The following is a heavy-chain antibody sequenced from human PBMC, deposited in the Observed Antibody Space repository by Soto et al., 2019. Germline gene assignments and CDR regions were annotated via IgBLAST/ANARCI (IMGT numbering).Heavy chain of an antibody. D-gene: IGHD6-19*01. Sequence: QVQLQESGPGLVKPSETLSLTCTVSGGSVSSGSYYWSWIRQPPGKGLEWIGYIYYSGSTNYNPSLKSRVTISVDTSKNQFSLKLSSVTAADTAVYYCARVRRIAVAGTREFDYWGQGTLVTVSS. V-gene: IGHV4-61*01. CDR3: ARVRRIAVAGTREFDY. J-gene: IGHJ4*02. CDR2: IYYSGST. CDR1: GGSVSSGSYY.